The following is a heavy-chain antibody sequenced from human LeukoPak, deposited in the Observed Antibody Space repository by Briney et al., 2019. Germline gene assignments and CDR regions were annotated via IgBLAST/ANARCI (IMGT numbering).Heavy chain of an antibody. Sequence: GESLKISCKGSGYSFTSYWIGWVRQMPGKGLEWMGIIYPGDSDTRYSPSFQGQVTISADKSISTAYLQWSGLKASDTAMYYCAREYCSGGSCYQSTHYYMDVWGKGTTVTVSS. V-gene: IGHV5-51*01. J-gene: IGHJ6*03. CDR1: GYSFTSYW. CDR3: AREYCSGGSCYQSTHYYMDV. D-gene: IGHD2-15*01. CDR2: IYPGDSDT.